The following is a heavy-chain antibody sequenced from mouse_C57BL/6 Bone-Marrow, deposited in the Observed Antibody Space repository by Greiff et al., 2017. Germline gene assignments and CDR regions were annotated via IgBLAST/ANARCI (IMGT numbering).Heavy chain of an antibody. D-gene: IGHD2-4*01. CDR1: GYTFTNYW. J-gene: IGHJ3*01. CDR2: IYPGGGYT. V-gene: IGHV1-63*01. Sequence: VQLQQSGAELVRPGTSVNMSCKASGYTFTNYWIGWAKQRPGHGLEWIGDIYPGGGYTNYNEKFKGKATLTADKSSSTAYMQFSSLTSEDSAIYYCARVGDYVYWGQGTLVTVSA. CDR3: ARVGDYVY.